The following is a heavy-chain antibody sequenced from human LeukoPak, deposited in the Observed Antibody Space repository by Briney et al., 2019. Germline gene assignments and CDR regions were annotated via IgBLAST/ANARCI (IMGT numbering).Heavy chain of an antibody. CDR2: SKIDSGDT. CDR1: GHSFTGYY. V-gene: IGHV1-2*02. D-gene: IGHD2/OR15-2a*01. J-gene: IGHJ4*02. CDR3: ASAGYFKPLDF. Sequence: AAVKVSCKTSGHSFTGYYIHWVRQAPGQGLEWMGWSKIDSGDTRYAREFQARVTMTRDTSISTVYMELSRLTSDDTALYYCASAGYFKPLDFWGQGTLVTVSA.